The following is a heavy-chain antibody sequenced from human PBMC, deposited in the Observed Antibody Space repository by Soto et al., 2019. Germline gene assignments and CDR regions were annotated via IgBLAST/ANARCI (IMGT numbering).Heavy chain of an antibody. J-gene: IGHJ5*02. Sequence: LTLTTPVSGASISRFYLSCIRKFARKGLELIGRLYSTGHTDYHPALKSRGMMSVDTSKKQFSLKLRSVTDADTAVYYSVRDGTKTLRVWFDPWGQGISVTVS. D-gene: IGHD1-1*01. CDR2: LYSTGHT. CDR3: VRDGTKTLRVWFDP. CDR1: GASISRFY. V-gene: IGHV4-4*07.